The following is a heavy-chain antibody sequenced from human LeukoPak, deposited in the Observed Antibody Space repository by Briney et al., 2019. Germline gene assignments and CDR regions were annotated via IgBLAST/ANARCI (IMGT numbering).Heavy chain of an antibody. V-gene: IGHV3-38-3*01. Sequence: GGSLRLACAASGFTVSSNEMSWVGRAPGKGLEWVSSISGGSTYYADSRKGRFTISRDNSKNTLYLQMNSLRAEDTAVYYCASTGWETRYYSGQGTLVTVSS. D-gene: IGHD1-26*01. CDR2: ISGGST. CDR1: GFTVSSNE. J-gene: IGHJ4*02. CDR3: ASTGWETRYY.